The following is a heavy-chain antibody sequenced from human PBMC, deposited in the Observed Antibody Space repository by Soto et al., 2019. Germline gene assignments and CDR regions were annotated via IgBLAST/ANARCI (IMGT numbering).Heavy chain of an antibody. Sequence: TPSPTFTCSCWPPQQEHLPLTWVRPAPGEGLEWIGYIHYTGGVRYNPSLQSRITMSVDTSKNLFSLNLSSVTAADTAVYFCVREDDGGDRDYYGLDVWGQGTMVTVSS. CDR2: IHYTGGV. J-gene: IGHJ6*02. CDR1: CWPPQQEHLP. V-gene: IGHV4-30-4*01. CDR3: VREDDGGDRDYYGLDV. D-gene: IGHD2-21*02.